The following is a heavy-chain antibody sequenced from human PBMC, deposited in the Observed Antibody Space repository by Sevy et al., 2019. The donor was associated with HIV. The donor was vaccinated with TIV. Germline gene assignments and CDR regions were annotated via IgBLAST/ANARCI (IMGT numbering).Heavy chain of an antibody. CDR2: IIPIFGTT. CDR3: ARTPLVRTTGATDLYFDN. CDR1: GGTFSNYA. V-gene: IGHV1-69*13. D-gene: IGHD2-2*01. Sequence: APVKVSCKASGGTFSNYALSWVRQAPGQGLEWMGGIIPIFGTTNFAQTFQGRVTITADESTSTAYMELSSLRSADTAVHYCARTPLVRTTGATDLYFDNWGQGTQVTVSS. J-gene: IGHJ4*02.